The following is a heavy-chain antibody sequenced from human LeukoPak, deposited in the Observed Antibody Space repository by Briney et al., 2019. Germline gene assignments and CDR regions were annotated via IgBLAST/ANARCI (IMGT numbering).Heavy chain of an antibody. J-gene: IGHJ4*02. CDR1: GFTFSSYA. V-gene: IGHV3-30*04. CDR3: ARDGGKTYYCDSSGYYYFDY. D-gene: IGHD3-22*01. Sequence: GGSLRLSCAASGFTFSSYAMHWVRQAPGKGLEWVAVISYDGSNKYYADSVKGRFTISRDNSKNTLYLQMNSLRAEDTAVYYCARDGGKTYYCDSSGYYYFDYWGQGTLVTVSS. CDR2: ISYDGSNK.